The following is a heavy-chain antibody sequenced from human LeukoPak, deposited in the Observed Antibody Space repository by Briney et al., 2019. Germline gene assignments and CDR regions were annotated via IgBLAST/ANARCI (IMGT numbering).Heavy chain of an antibody. CDR3: SRHAADISGSFNLFDP. Sequence: SETLSLTCTVSGGSISSYYWSWIRQPPGKGLEWIGYIYYSGSTNYNPSLKSRVTISVDTSKNKFSLKLSSVTAADTAVYYCSRHAADISGSFNLFDPWGQGTLVTVSS. J-gene: IGHJ5*02. D-gene: IGHD3-22*01. V-gene: IGHV4-59*08. CDR2: IYYSGST. CDR1: GGSISSYY.